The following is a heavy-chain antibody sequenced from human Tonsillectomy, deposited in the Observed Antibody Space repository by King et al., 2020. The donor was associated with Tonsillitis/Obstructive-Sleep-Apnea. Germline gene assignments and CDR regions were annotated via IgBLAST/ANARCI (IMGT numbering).Heavy chain of an antibody. V-gene: IGHV4-59*01. CDR2: IYYSGST. CDR3: ARVDSSGYYSFDY. CDR1: GGSISSYY. D-gene: IGHD3-22*01. Sequence: QLQESGPGLVKPSETLSLTCTVSGGSISSYYWSWIRQPPGKGLEWIGYIYYSGSTNYNPSLKSRVTISVDTSKNQFSLKLSSVTAADTDVYYCARVDSSGYYSFDYWGQGTLVTVSS. J-gene: IGHJ4*02.